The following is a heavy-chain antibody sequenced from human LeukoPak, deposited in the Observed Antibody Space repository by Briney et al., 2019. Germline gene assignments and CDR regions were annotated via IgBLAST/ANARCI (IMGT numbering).Heavy chain of an antibody. V-gene: IGHV4-38-2*02. CDR3: ARSYYDIVYWFDP. D-gene: IGHD3-22*01. CDR1: GYSISTGYY. J-gene: IGHJ5*02. Sequence: SETLSLTCTVSGYSISTGYYWDWIRQPPGKGLEWIGTFYHGGSTYYNPSLKSRVTISVDTSKNQFSLNLTSVTAADTAVYYCARSYYDIVYWFDPWGQGTLVTVSS. CDR2: FYHGGST.